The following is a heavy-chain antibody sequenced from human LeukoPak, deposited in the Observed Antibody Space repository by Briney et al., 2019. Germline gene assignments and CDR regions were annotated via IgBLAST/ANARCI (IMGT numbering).Heavy chain of an antibody. V-gene: IGHV4-59*01. Sequence: SETLSLTCTVSGGSISTYYWSWIRQPPGKGLEWIGYIYNSGSTNYNPSLKSRVTISVGASENQFSLKLISVTAADTAVYYCARGWFGNFLHFDYWGQGTLVTVSS. D-gene: IGHD3-10*01. CDR3: ARGWFGNFLHFDY. CDR2: IYNSGST. CDR1: GGSISTYY. J-gene: IGHJ4*02.